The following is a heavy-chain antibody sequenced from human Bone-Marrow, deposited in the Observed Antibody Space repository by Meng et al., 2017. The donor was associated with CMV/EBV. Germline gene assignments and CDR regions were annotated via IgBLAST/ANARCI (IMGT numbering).Heavy chain of an antibody. V-gene: IGHV1-69*05. J-gene: IGHJ4*02. Sequence: KVPCKASGVTFSSYAVSWVRQAPGQGLEWMGGIIPIFGTATYAQKFRGRVTITTDESTSTAYMELSSLRSEDTAVYYCARGNLWEFDYWGQGTLVTVSS. D-gene: IGHD1-26*01. CDR3: ARGNLWEFDY. CDR2: IIPIFGTA. CDR1: GVTFSSYA.